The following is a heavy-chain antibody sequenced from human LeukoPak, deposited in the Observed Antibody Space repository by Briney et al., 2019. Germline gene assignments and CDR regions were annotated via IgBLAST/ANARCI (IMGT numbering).Heavy chain of an antibody. CDR1: GFTFSSYA. CDR2: ISSDGGSP. Sequence: GGSLRLSCAASGFTFSSYAMHWVRQAPGKGLEYVSGISSDGGSPFHVNSVKGRFTISRDNSKDTLYLQMDSLRAEDMAVYYCAREYCSGGRCQCYFDYWGQGTLVTVSS. CDR3: AREYCSGGRCQCYFDY. J-gene: IGHJ4*02. D-gene: IGHD2-15*01. V-gene: IGHV3-64*01.